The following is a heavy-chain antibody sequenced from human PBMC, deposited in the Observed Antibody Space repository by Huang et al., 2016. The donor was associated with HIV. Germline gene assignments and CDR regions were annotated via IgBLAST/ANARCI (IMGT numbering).Heavy chain of an antibody. J-gene: IGHJ4*02. CDR2: MYTSGST. D-gene: IGHD3-22*01. Sequence: QVQLQESGPGLVKPSQTLSLTCTVSGGSITRGFYYWSWVRQPAGKGLELGGHMYTSGSTNSSPSLNSRVTISMDTSKNQFSLKLSSVTAADTALYYCARGTYYDSSANFDYWGQGTLVTVSS. CDR3: ARGTYYDSSANFDY. CDR1: GGSITRGFYY. V-gene: IGHV4-61*09.